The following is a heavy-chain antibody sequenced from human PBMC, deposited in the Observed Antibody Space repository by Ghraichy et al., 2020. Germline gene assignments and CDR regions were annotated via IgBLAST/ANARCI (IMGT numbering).Heavy chain of an antibody. CDR3: ARDRIVGATNDY. D-gene: IGHD1-26*01. Sequence: GGSLRLSCAASGFTFSSYSMNWVRQAPGKGLEWVSSISSSSSYIYYADSVKGRFTISRDNAKNSLYLQMNSLRAEDTAVYYCARDRIVGATNDYWGQGTLVTVSS. CDR2: ISSSSSYI. V-gene: IGHV3-21*01. CDR1: GFTFSSYS. J-gene: IGHJ4*02.